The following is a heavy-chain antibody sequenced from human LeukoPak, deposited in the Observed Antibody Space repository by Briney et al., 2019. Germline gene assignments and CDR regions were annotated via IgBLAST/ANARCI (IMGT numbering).Heavy chain of an antibody. CDR3: ARGRLLWFGELLSRYYYMDV. CDR1: GYTFTSYD. D-gene: IGHD3-10*01. J-gene: IGHJ6*03. Sequence: GASVKVSCKASGYTFTSYDINWVRQATGQGLEWMGWMNPNSGNTGYAQKFQGRVTMTRNTSISTAYMELSSLRSEDTAVYCCARGRLLWFGELLSRYYYMDVWGKGTTVTISS. CDR2: MNPNSGNT. V-gene: IGHV1-8*01.